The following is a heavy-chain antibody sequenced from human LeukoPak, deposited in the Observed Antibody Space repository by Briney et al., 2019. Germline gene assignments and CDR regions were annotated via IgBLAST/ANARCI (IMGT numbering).Heavy chain of an antibody. V-gene: IGHV3-15*01. CDR3: TTDHQTTVSPYYYYYYMDV. J-gene: IGHJ6*03. CDR1: GFTFTNAW. Sequence: GGSLRLSCAASGFTFTNAWMSWVRQAPGKGLEWVGRIKSKIDGGTTDYAAPVKGRFTISRDDSENTLYLQMNSLKTEDTAVYYCTTDHQTTVSPYYYYYYMDVWGKGTTVTVSS. D-gene: IGHD4-11*01. CDR2: IKSKIDGGTT.